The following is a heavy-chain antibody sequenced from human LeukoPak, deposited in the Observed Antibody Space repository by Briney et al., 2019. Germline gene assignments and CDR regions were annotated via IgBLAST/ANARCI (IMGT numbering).Heavy chain of an antibody. V-gene: IGHV4-39*07. CDR3: ARIFIRNGYSSYFDC. CDR1: GGSISSGGYY. Sequence: SETLSLTCTVSGGSISSGGYYWSWIRQHPGAGLEWIGSVYQSWTTYYNPSLKSRVTTSVDMSKNQFSLRLRPVTAADTAVYYCARIFIRNGYSSYFDCWGQGTLVTVSS. D-gene: IGHD5-18*01. J-gene: IGHJ4*02. CDR2: VYQSWTT.